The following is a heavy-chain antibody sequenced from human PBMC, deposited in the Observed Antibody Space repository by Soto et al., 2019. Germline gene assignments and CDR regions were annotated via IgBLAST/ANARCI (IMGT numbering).Heavy chain of an antibody. J-gene: IGHJ4*02. CDR1: GFTFSNHA. D-gene: IGHD3-3*01. CDR3: AKRFTLFGVNKLSPDADY. V-gene: IGHV3-23*01. CDR2: ISFSGDNT. Sequence: EVHLLESGGGLVQPGGSLRLSCAASGFTFSNHAMSWVRQTPGEGLEWVSGISFSGDNTYYADSVRGRFTXXXXXSKXXXXXXXXXXXXXXXXXXXXAKRFTLFGVNKLSPDADYWGQGTLVTVXS.